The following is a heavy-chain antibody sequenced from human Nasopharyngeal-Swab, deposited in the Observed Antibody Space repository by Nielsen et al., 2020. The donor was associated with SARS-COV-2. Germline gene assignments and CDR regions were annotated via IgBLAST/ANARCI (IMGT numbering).Heavy chain of an antibody. V-gene: IGHV4-59*01. Sequence: SETLSLTCTVSGGSISSYYWSWIRQPPGKGLEWIGYIYYSGSTNYNPSLKSRVTISVDTSKNQFSLKLSSVTAAHTAVYYCARAGDAYDFWSGYPDYYGMDVWGQGTTVTVSS. CDR1: GGSISSYY. J-gene: IGHJ6*02. D-gene: IGHD3-3*01. CDR3: ARAGDAYDFWSGYPDYYGMDV. CDR2: IYYSGST.